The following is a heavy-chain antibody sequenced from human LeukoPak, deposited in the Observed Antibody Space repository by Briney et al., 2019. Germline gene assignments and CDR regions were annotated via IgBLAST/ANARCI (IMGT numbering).Heavy chain of an antibody. CDR2: IVGGGTST. D-gene: IGHD2-15*01. CDR1: GFTSSDYG. V-gene: IGHV3-23*01. J-gene: IGHJ4*02. CDR3: ARPVVGGGGYYFDY. Sequence: GGSLRLSCAASGFTSSDYGMNWVRQAPGKGLEWVSGIVGGGTSTYYADSVKGRFTISRDNSKNMVFLQMNSLRAEDTAVYYCARPVVGGGGYYFDYWGQGTLVTVSS.